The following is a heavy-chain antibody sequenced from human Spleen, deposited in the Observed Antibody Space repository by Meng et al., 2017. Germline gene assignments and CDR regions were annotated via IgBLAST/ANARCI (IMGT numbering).Heavy chain of an antibody. CDR3: ARGPTTMAHDFDY. J-gene: IGHJ4*02. Sequence: QVHVPRWGAVLLNPSEPLSLTCVVSGGSFSDYYWSWIRQPPGKGLEWIGEINHSGSTNYNPSLESRATISVDTSQNNLSLKLSSVTAADSAVYYCARGPTTMAHDFDYWGQGTLVTVSS. CDR1: GGSFSDYY. V-gene: IGHV4-34*01. D-gene: IGHD4-11*01. CDR2: INHSGST.